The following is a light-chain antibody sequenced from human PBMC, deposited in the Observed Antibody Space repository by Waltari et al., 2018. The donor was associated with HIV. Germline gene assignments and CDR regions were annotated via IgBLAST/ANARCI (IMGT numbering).Light chain of an antibody. V-gene: IGLV3-21*04. Sequence: SYMLTQSPSVSVAPGKTAAITCGGNDIGRKRGHWYQHKSGQAPVLIIYDVDDRHSGVPERFSGSNSANTATLTITRVEAGDEADYFCQVWDFRSDEVIFGGGTKMTVL. CDR2: DVD. CDR3: QVWDFRSDEVI. CDR1: DIGRKR. J-gene: IGLJ2*01.